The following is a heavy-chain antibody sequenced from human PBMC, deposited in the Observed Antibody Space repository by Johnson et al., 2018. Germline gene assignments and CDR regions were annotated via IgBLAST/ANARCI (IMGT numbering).Heavy chain of an antibody. J-gene: IGHJ6*04. V-gene: IGHV3-11*04. D-gene: IGHD2-2*01. Sequence: QVRLQESGGGLVKPGGSLRLSCAASGFTFSDYYMSWIRQAPGKGLGWVSYLSRSGSTIYYAASVKGRFTISRDNAKNALYLQMNSLRAEDTAVYYCAPRYCSSTSCPVWGKGTTVTVSS. CDR1: GFTFSDYY. CDR2: LSRSGSTI. CDR3: APRYCSSTSCPV.